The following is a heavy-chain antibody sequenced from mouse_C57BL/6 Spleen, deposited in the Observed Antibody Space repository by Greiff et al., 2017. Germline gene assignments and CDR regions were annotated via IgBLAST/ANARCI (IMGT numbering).Heavy chain of an antibody. V-gene: IGHV5-4*01. CDR3: ARDRGYDYDEDAMDY. D-gene: IGHD2-4*01. CDR2: ISDGGSYT. J-gene: IGHJ4*01. Sequence: DVMLVESGGGLVKPGGSLKLSCAASGFTFSSYAMSWVRQTPEKRLEWVATISDGGSYTYYPDNVKGRFTISRDNAKNNLYLQMSHLKSEDTAMYYCARDRGYDYDEDAMDYWGQGTSVTVSS. CDR1: GFTFSSYA.